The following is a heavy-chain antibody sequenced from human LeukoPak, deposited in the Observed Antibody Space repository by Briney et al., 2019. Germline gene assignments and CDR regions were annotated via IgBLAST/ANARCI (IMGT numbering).Heavy chain of an antibody. CDR1: SDSISSGDYY. CDR3: AREHKSYGDYPYYFDS. D-gene: IGHD4-17*01. CDR2: INKKGGT. Sequence: SQTLSLTCTVSSDSISSGDYYWSWIRQPAGKGLEFIGYINKKGGTFYNPPLKSRVSISIDTSKNQFTLKLTSVTAADTAVYFCAREHKSYGDYPYYFDSWGQGTLVTVSS. J-gene: IGHJ4*02. V-gene: IGHV4-30-4*01.